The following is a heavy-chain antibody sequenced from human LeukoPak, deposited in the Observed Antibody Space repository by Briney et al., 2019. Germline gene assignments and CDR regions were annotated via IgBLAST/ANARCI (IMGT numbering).Heavy chain of an antibody. CDR2: ISGYNGDT. CDR3: AREWERNFDY. Sequence: ASVKVSCKASGYTFTSYGINWVRQAPGQGLEWMGWISGYNGDTKFAQSVQDRVTMTIDKSTRTAYMEMKTLRSDDTATYFCAREWERNFDYWGQGTLVTVSS. V-gene: IGHV1-18*01. J-gene: IGHJ4*02. CDR1: GYTFTSYG. D-gene: IGHD1-26*01.